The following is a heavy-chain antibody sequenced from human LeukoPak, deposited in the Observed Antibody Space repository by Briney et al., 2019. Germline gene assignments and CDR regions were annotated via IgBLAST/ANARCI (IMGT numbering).Heavy chain of an antibody. Sequence: GRSLRLSCTASGFTFGDYAMSWVRQAPGTGLEWVSFIRSKAYGGTTEYAASVKGRFTISRDDSKSIAYLQMNSLKTEDTAVYYCTRPGVVVVISFDYWRQGTLVTVSS. CDR1: GFTFGDYA. D-gene: IGHD3-22*01. CDR2: IRSKAYGGTT. J-gene: IGHJ4*02. V-gene: IGHV3-49*04. CDR3: TRPGVVVVISFDY.